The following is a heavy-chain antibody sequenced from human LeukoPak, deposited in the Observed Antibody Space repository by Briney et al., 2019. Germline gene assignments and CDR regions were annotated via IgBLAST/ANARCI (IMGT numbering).Heavy chain of an antibody. CDR2: INPNSGGT. V-gene: IGHV1/OR15-1*04. D-gene: IGHD2-15*01. J-gene: IGHJ4*02. CDR1: GYIFTDYY. CDR3: ARDVTPSGFDY. Sequence: ASVKVSCKASGYIFTDYYMHWVRQAPGQELGWMGRINPNSGGTNYAQKFQGRVTMTRDTSTSTAYMELRSLRSDDTAVYYCARDVTPSGFDYWGQGTLVTVSS.